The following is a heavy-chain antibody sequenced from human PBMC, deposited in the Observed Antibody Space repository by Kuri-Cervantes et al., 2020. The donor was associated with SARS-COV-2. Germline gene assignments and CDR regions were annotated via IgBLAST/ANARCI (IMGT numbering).Heavy chain of an antibody. CDR2: ISYDGSNK. D-gene: IGHD2-2*02. Sequence: GESLKISCAASGFTFSSYAMHWVRQAPGKGLEWVAVISYDGSNKYYADSVKGRFTISRDNSKNTLYLQMNSLRAEDTAVYYCARDWAGYCSSTSCYSYYYYGMDVWGQGTTVTVSS. CDR3: ARDWAGYCSSTSCYSYYYYGMDV. V-gene: IGHV3-30-3*01. J-gene: IGHJ6*02. CDR1: GFTFSSYA.